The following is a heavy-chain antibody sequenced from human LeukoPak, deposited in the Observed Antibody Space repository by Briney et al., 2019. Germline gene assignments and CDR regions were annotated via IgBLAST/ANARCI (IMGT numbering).Heavy chain of an antibody. V-gene: IGHV3-66*01. CDR2: IYSGGTT. CDR3: TRWSSH. Sequence: GGSLRLSCAASGFTVSSNYMTWVRQAPGKGLEWVSVIYSGGTTSYADSVKGRFTISRDDSKNTLYLQMNSLRDEDTAVYYCTRWSSHWGQGTLVTVSS. J-gene: IGHJ4*02. CDR1: GFTVSSNY.